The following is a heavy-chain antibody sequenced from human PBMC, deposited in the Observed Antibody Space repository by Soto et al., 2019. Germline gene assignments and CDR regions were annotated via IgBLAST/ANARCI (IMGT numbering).Heavy chain of an antibody. J-gene: IGHJ5*02. CDR1: GFTFSSYS. Sequence: GGSLRLSCAASGFTFSSYSMNWVRQAPEKGLEWVSYISSSSSTIYYADYVKGRFIISRHNYKDTLYLEMNSLRIEDTAVYYCARDTWARRTYYYDTSDTSWGQGTLVTVSS. V-gene: IGHV3-48*01. CDR2: ISSSSSTI. CDR3: ARDTWARRTYYYDTSDTS. D-gene: IGHD3-22*01.